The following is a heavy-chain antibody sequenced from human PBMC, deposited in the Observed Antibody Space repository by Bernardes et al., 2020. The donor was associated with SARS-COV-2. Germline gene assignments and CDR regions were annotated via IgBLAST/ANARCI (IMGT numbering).Heavy chain of an antibody. V-gene: IGHV3-53*01. CDR1: GFTVSSNY. CDR2: IYSGGST. Sequence: SLILSCAASGFTVSSNYMSWVRQSPGQGLEWVSVIYSGGSTYYADSVRGRFTISRDDSKNTLSLQMNSLRADDTAIYYCARDYGAWYFDYWGQGTLVSVSS. J-gene: IGHJ4*02. D-gene: IGHD4-17*01. CDR3: ARDYGAWYFDY.